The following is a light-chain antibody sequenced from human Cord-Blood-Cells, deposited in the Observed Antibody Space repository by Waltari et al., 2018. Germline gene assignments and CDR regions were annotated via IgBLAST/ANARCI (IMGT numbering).Light chain of an antibody. J-gene: IGLJ2*01. V-gene: IGLV2-23*02. Sequence: QSALTQPASVSGSPGQSITISCTGTSSDVGSYNLVSCYQQHPGKAPKLMIYEVSKRPSGVSNRFSGSKSGNTASLTIAALQAEDEADYYCCSYAGSSTVFGGGTKLTVL. CDR2: EVS. CDR3: CSYAGSSTV. CDR1: SSDVGSYNL.